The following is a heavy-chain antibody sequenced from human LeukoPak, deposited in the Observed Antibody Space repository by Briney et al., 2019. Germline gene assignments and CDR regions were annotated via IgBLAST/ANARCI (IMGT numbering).Heavy chain of an antibody. Sequence: GESLKISCKGSGYSFTSYWIGWVRQMPGKGLEWMGIIYPGDSDTRYSPSFQGQVTISADKSISTAYLQWSSLKASDTAMYYCARHKFGELLRYYFDYWGQGTLVTVSS. CDR1: GYSFTSYW. D-gene: IGHD3-10*01. V-gene: IGHV5-51*01. J-gene: IGHJ4*02. CDR3: ARHKFGELLRYYFDY. CDR2: IYPGDSDT.